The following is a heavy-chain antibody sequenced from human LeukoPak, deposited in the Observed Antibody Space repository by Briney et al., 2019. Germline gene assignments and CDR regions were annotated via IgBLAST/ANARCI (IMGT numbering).Heavy chain of an antibody. Sequence: SETLSLTCTVSGGSISSYYWSWIRQPPGKGLEWIGYIYYSGSTNYNPSLKSRVTISVDTSKNQFSLKLSSVTAADTAVYYCAKTSDSSSWYMGFWFDPWGQGTLVTVSS. CDR1: GGSISSYY. J-gene: IGHJ5*02. V-gene: IGHV4-59*01. CDR2: IYYSGST. D-gene: IGHD6-13*01. CDR3: AKTSDSSSWYMGFWFDP.